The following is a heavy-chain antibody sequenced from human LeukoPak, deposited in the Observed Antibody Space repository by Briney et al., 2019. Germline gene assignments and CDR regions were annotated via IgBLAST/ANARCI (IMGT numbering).Heavy chain of an antibody. CDR1: GYTFTGYY. D-gene: IGHD6-13*01. Sequence: SVRVSCKASGYTFTGYYMHWVRQAPGQGLEWMGIINPSGGSTSYAQKFQGRVTMTRDTSTSTVYMELSSLRSEDTAVYYCARDHPRYSSSWYRNWFDPWGQGTLVTVSS. CDR2: INPSGGST. J-gene: IGHJ5*02. CDR3: ARDHPRYSSSWYRNWFDP. V-gene: IGHV1-46*01.